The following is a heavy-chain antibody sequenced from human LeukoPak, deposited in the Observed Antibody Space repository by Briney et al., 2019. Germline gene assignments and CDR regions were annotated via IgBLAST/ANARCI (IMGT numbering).Heavy chain of an antibody. CDR3: ARYSSSSGWLDP. V-gene: IGHV3-7*01. J-gene: IGHJ5*02. CDR2: IKQDGSES. Sequence: GGSPRLSCAASGFTFSAYWMTWVRQTPGEGLEPVANIKQDGSESNYVDSVKGRFTISRDNAKNSLYLQMNSLRGEDTAVYYCARYSSSSGWLDPWGQGTLVTVSS. CDR1: GFTFSAYW. D-gene: IGHD6-6*01.